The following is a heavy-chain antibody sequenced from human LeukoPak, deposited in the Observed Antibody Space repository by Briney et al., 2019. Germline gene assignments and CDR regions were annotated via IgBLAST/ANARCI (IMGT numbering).Heavy chain of an antibody. CDR3: AXXGITMIVVVDDNWFDP. J-gene: IGHJ5*02. CDR1: GGTFSSYA. Sequence: SVKVSCKASGGTFSSYAISWVRQAPGQGLEWMGGIIPIFGTANYAQKFQGRVTITADESTSTAYMELSRLRSDDTAVYYCAXXGITMIVVVDDNWFDPWGQGTLVTVSS. V-gene: IGHV1-69*13. CDR2: IIPIFGTA. D-gene: IGHD3-22*01.